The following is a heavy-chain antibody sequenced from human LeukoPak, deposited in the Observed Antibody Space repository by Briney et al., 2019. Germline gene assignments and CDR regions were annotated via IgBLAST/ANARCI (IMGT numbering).Heavy chain of an antibody. CDR2: ISWNGDIK. V-gene: IGHV3-9*01. J-gene: IGHJ4*02. CDR3: AKDRMGAHFTIPDY. CDR1: GFTFDDYA. Sequence: GGSLRLSCAASGFTFDDYAMHWVRQAPGKGLEWVSGISWNGDIKVYADSVKVRFTLSRDTAQNSLYLQINSLRPEDTAFSSCAKDRMGAHFTIPDYWGQGTLVTVSS. D-gene: IGHD2-2*01.